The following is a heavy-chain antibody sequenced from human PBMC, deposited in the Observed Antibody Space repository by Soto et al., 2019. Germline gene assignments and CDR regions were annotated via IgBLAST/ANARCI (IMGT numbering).Heavy chain of an antibody. V-gene: IGHV4-39*01. CDR3: ARLGGYSYGTSDAFDI. Sequence: SETLSLTCTVSGGSISSSSYYWGWIRQPPGKGLEWIGSIYYSGSTYYNPSLKSRVTISVDTSKNQFSLKLSSVTAADTAVYNCARLGGYSYGTSDAFDIWGQGTMVTVS. J-gene: IGHJ3*02. D-gene: IGHD5-18*01. CDR2: IYYSGST. CDR1: GGSISSSSYY.